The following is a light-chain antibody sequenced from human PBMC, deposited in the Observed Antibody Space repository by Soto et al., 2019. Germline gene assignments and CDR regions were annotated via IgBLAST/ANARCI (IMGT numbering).Light chain of an antibody. V-gene: IGKV3-20*01. CDR3: QQYGDSPYT. Sequence: EIVLTQSPATLSLSPGERAALSCGASQSVNNNFFAWYQQIPGQAPRLLIYGASSRASCIPARFSGSGSGTDFTLTISRLEPEDFAVYYCQQYGDSPYTFGQGTKLQIK. J-gene: IGKJ2*01. CDR1: QSVNNNF. CDR2: GAS.